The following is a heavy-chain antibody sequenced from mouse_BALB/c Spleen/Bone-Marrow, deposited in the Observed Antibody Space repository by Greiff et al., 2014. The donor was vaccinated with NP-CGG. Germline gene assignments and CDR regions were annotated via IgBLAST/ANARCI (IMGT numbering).Heavy chain of an antibody. V-gene: IGHV1-4*02. CDR3: AREFGNYFDY. CDR2: INPYTGYT. D-gene: IGHD2-10*02. CDR1: GYTFTSYT. J-gene: IGHJ2*01. Sequence: QVQLQQSTAELARPGASVKMSCKASGYTFTSYTMHWVKQRPGQGLEWIGFINPYTGYTDYNQKFKDKTALTADKSSSTAYMQLNMLTSEDSAYYHCAREFGNYFDYWGQGTTLTVSS.